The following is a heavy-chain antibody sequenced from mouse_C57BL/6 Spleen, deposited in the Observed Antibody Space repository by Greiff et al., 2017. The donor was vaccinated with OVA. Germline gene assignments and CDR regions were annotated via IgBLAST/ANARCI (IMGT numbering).Heavy chain of an antibody. J-gene: IGHJ2*01. D-gene: IGHD2-4*01. CDR1: GYSITSDY. CDR2: ISYSGST. CDR3: ARGVYEYDVLFDY. Sequence: EVKLLESGPGLAKPSQSLSLTCSVTGYSITSDYWNWIRKFPGNKLEYMGYISYSGSTYYNPSPKSRLSITRDTSKNQYNLQLNSVTTEDTATDCCARGVYEYDVLFDYWGQGTTLTVSS. V-gene: IGHV3-8*01.